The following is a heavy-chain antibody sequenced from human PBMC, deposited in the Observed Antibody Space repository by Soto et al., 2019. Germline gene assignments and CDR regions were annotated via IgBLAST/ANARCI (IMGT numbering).Heavy chain of an antibody. CDR3: ARDHRWGYEYGDYGDS. V-gene: IGHV3-20*04. D-gene: IGHD4-17*01. CDR1: GFSLDEYG. J-gene: IGHJ5*01. Sequence: EVQLVESGGGVVWPGGSLRLACVVSGFSLDEYGMSWVRQAPGKGPEWVSGMHRNGNSTGYADSVKGRFTISRDDAKNSLYLQMNSLRAEDTAFYYCARDHRWGYEYGDYGDSWGHGTLVTVSS. CDR2: MHRNGNST.